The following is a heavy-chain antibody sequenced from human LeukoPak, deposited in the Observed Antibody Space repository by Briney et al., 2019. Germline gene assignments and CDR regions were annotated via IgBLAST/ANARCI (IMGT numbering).Heavy chain of an antibody. CDR2: IRSKAYGGTT. CDR1: GFTFGDYA. J-gene: IGHJ4*02. CDR3: TREGSGDGYNFYYFDY. V-gene: IGHV3-49*03. Sequence: GGSLRLSCTASGFTFGDYAMSWFRQAPGKGLEWVGFIRSKAYGGTTEYAASVEGRFTISRDDSKSIAYLQMNSLKTEDTAVYYCTREGSGDGYNFYYFDYWGQGTLVTVSS. D-gene: IGHD5-24*01.